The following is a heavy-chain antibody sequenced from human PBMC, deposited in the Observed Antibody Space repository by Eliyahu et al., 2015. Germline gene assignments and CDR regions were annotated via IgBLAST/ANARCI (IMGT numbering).Heavy chain of an antibody. V-gene: IGHV2-5*02. CDR1: GFSLRTGGQG. J-gene: IGHJ3*01. Sequence: QITLKESGPTLVKPTQTLTXTXTFSGFSLRTGGQGVGWIRQAPGKALEWLALIYWDDDKRYSSSLRKRLTVTKDTSKNQVVLTLTNMDPVDTAIYYCAHRLGKDACDVWGQGAMVTVSS. D-gene: IGHD7-27*01. CDR3: AHRLGKDACDV. CDR2: IYWDDDK.